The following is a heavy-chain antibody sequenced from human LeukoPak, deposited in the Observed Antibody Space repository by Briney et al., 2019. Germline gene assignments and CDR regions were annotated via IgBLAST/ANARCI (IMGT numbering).Heavy chain of an antibody. J-gene: IGHJ4*02. CDR3: ARSQCDTSGYRGDYFDY. D-gene: IGHD3-22*01. V-gene: IGHV4-34*01. CDR1: GGSFSNYY. Sequence: KPSETLSLTCAVYGGSFSNYYWSWIRQPPGKGLEWIGEINHSGNTNNNPSLKSRVTISIDTSKNQFSLKLNSVTAADTAVYYCARSQCDTSGYRGDYFDYWGRGTPVTVSS. CDR2: INHSGNT.